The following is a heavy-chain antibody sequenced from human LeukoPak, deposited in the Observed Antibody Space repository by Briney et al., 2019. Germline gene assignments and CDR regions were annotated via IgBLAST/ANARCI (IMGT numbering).Heavy chain of an antibody. Sequence: ASVKVSCTASGYTFTGYYMHWVRQAPGQGLEWMGWINPNSGGTNYAQKFQGRVTMTRDTSISTAYMELSRLRSDDTAVYYCARVTTPLPLRRPSFGYWGQGTLVTVSS. J-gene: IGHJ4*02. V-gene: IGHV1-2*02. CDR3: ARVTTPLPLRRPSFGY. CDR1: GYTFTGYY. CDR2: INPNSGGT. D-gene: IGHD4-17*01.